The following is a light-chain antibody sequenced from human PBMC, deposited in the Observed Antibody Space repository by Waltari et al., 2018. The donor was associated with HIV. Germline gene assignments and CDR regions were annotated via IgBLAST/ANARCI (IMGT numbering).Light chain of an antibody. V-gene: IGLV2-8*01. CDR1: SSDGGGYNS. J-gene: IGLJ2*01. CDR3: SSYAGSNKLV. Sequence: QSALTQPPSASGSPGPSVTISCTGTSSDGGGYNSVTWYQQHPGNAPKLIIYEVTERPSGVPDRFSGSKSGNTASLTVSGLQAEDEADYYCSSYAGSNKLVFGGGTKLTVV. CDR2: EVT.